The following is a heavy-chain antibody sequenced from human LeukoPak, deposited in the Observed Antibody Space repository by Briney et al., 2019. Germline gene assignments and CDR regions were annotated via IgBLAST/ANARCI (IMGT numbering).Heavy chain of an antibody. D-gene: IGHD3-22*01. CDR3: ARSGYYDSSGSTGYFDY. V-gene: IGHV4-59*11. J-gene: IGHJ4*02. CDR2: IYYSGST. CDR1: GGSISSHY. Sequence: SETLSLTCTVSGGSISSHYWNWIRQPPGKGLEWIGNIYYSGSTNYNPSLKSRVTISVDASKNQFSLKLSSVTAAATAMYYCARSGYYDSSGSTGYFDYWGQGTLVTVSS.